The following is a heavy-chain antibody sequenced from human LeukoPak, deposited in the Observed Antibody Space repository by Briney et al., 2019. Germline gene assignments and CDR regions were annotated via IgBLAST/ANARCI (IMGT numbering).Heavy chain of an antibody. V-gene: IGHV4-4*02. CDR2: MYLGGTT. CDR1: GGSISSLNL. J-gene: IGHJ4*02. D-gene: IGHD6-19*01. CDR3: AGLEGRYSTDWFYFFDY. Sequence: SETLSLTCIVFGGSISSLNLWSWLRQPPGKGLEWIGEMYLGGTTNFNPSLKSRVTILIDKSKNQLSLQLTSVTAADTAVYYCAGLEGRYSTDWFYFFDYWGRGPWSPSPQ.